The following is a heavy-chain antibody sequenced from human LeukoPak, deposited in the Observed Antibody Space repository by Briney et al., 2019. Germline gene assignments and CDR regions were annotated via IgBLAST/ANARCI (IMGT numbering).Heavy chain of an antibody. D-gene: IGHD3-16*01. Sequence: GGSLRLSCAASGFTFSSYGMHWVRQAPGKGLEWVAVIWYDGSNKYYADSVKGRFTISRDNSKNTLYVQMNSLRAEDTAVYFCARGGGLDVWGQGATVTVSS. J-gene: IGHJ6*02. CDR2: IWYDGSNK. CDR3: ARGGGLDV. V-gene: IGHV3-33*01. CDR1: GFTFSSYG.